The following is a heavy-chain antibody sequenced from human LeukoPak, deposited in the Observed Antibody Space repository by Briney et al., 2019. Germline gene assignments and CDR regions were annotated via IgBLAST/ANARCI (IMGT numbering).Heavy chain of an antibody. V-gene: IGHV6-1*01. CDR3: ARSPSPYSSGWYFDY. D-gene: IGHD6-19*01. CDR2: TYQRSKWYN. Sequence: SQTLSLTCAISGDSVSINSAAWNWIRQSPSRGLKWLGGTYQRSKWYNDYAVSVKSRITINPDISKNQFSLQLNSVTPEDTAVYYCARSPSPYSSGWYFDYWGQGTLVTVSS. CDR1: GDSVSINSAA. J-gene: IGHJ4*02.